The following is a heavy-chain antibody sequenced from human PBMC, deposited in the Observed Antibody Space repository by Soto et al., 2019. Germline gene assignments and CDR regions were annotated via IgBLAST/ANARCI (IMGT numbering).Heavy chain of an antibody. D-gene: IGHD3-9*01. CDR1: GGSFSGYY. CDR2: INHSGST. J-gene: IGHJ6*02. CDR3: ARVRYYDILTGYYYGMDV. V-gene: IGHV4-34*01. Sequence: PSETLSLTCAVYGGSFSGYYWSWIRQPPGKGLEWIVEINHSGSTNYNPSLKSRVTIPVDTYKNQFSLKLSSVTAADTAVYYCARVRYYDILTGYYYGMDVWGQGTTVTVS.